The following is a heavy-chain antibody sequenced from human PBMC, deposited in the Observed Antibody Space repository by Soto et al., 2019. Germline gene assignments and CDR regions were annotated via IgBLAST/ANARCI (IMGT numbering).Heavy chain of an antibody. V-gene: IGHV1-69*06. CDR1: GGTFSSFP. J-gene: IGHJ4*02. CDR3: AMIEYSSGSDY. D-gene: IGHD6-19*01. Sequence: QARLVQSGAEVKKPGSSVRVSCKASGGTFSSFPIAWVRQAPGQGLEWVGGIIPIFGTTEYAQNFRDRVTIYADKSTSTAYMELSFLSFEDTAVYYCAMIEYSSGSDYWGQGTLVTVFS. CDR2: IIPIFGTT.